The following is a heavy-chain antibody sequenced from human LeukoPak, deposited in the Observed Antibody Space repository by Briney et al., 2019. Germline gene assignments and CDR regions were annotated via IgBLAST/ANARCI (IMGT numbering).Heavy chain of an antibody. D-gene: IGHD5-18*01. CDR3: ARQGGYGGSYYFDY. V-gene: IGHV4-59*08. J-gene: IGHJ4*02. Sequence: SETLSLTCTVSGGSISPYFWSWIRQPPGKGLEWIGYIYYSGSINYNPSLKSRVTISVDTSKSQFSLKLSSVTAADTAVYYCARQGGYGGSYYFDYWGQGTLVTVSS. CDR1: GGSISPYF. CDR2: IYYSGSI.